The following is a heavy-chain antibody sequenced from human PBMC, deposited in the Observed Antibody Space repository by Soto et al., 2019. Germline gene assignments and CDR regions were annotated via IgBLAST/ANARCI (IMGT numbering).Heavy chain of an antibody. CDR3: AKLRGRGIFEY. CDR1: GFSFGVYA. D-gene: IGHD1-26*01. V-gene: IGHV3-23*01. CDR2: ISGGIGST. J-gene: IGHJ4*02. Sequence: EVQLLESGGGLIQPGRXLRLSCAASGFSFGVYAMSWXRQAPGKGLEWVATISGGIGSTYYADAVKGRFTISRDISRSTLDLQRNSLRVEDTALYYCAKLRGRGIFEYWGQGTMVTISS.